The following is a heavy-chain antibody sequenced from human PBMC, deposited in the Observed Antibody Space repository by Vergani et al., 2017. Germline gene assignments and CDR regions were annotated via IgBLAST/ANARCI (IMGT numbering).Heavy chain of an antibody. V-gene: IGHV3-21*01. CDR2: ISGSSSYV. CDR3: ARGHPVGSY. Sequence: VHLVESGGGVVQSGGSLRLSCAASGFSFSSYSMNWVRQAPGKGLEWVASISGSSSYVFYRDSVEGRFTITRDNAKKSVYLQMNSLRAEDTAMYFCARGHPVGSYWGQGTLVTVSS. D-gene: IGHD1-26*01. J-gene: IGHJ4*02. CDR1: GFSFSSYS.